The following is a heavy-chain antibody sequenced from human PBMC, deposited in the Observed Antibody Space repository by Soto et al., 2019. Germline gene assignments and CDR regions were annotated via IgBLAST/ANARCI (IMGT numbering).Heavy chain of an antibody. CDR3: ARRRYCGVDFYNKFYYGMDV. J-gene: IGHJ6*02. CDR1: GSTFSSYT. V-gene: IGHV1-69*02. CDR2: IIPVLGVT. D-gene: IGHD2-21*02. Sequence: QVQLVQSGAEVRKPGSSVEVSCMASGSTFSSYTVNWVRQAPGQGLEWIGRIIPVLGVTHYARRFQGRVTITADRSRKTAYMELTSLTSEATAVYYCARRRYCGVDFYNKFYYGMDVWGQGTTVTVSS.